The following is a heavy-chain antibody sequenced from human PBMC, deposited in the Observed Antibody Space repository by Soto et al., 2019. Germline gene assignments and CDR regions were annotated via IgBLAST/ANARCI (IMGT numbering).Heavy chain of an antibody. J-gene: IGHJ4*02. D-gene: IGHD2-21*02. CDR3: ARWGVFCCADCYKGGIAY. CDR2: ISYDGSDK. Sequence: QVQLVESGGGVVQPGRSLRLSCAASGFTFSPYTMHWVRQTPGKGLEWVAVISYDGSDKYYADSVRGRFTISRDNSKNSLFLTMNSLRAEDEALYDCARWGVFCCADCYKGGIAYWGQGALVTVAS. CDR1: GFTFSPYT. V-gene: IGHV3-30-3*01.